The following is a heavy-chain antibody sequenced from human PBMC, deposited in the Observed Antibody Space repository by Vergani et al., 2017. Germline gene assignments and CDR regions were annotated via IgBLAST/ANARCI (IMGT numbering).Heavy chain of an antibody. V-gene: IGHV3-23*01. CDR3: AEVGGRTSFPYGGGAFDV. CDR2: ISNTGGST. D-gene: IGHD2-15*01. J-gene: IGHJ3*01. Sequence: QLLESGGGLIQPGGSLRLSCAASGFTFNSYAMTWVRQAPGKGLEWVSGISNTGGSTYYADSVKGRFTISRDNSKNTLYLQMTDLRAEDTATYDCAEVGGRTSFPYGGGAFDVWGHGTMVTVSS. CDR1: GFTFNSYA.